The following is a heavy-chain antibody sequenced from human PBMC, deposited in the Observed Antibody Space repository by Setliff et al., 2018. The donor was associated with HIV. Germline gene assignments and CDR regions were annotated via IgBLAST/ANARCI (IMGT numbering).Heavy chain of an antibody. D-gene: IGHD4-4*01. CDR1: GGPSTDHY. J-gene: IGHJ3*02. CDR3: ARHCLQTETTYCPTSDVFDI. CDR2: IHYSGST. Sequence: SETLSLTCAVYGGPSTDHYWGWIRQPPGKGLEWIGTIHYSGSTYYNPSLKSRVTISVDTSKNQFSLKLSSVTAADTAVFYCARHCLQTETTYCPTSDVFDIWGQGTMVTVSS. V-gene: IGHV4-34*01.